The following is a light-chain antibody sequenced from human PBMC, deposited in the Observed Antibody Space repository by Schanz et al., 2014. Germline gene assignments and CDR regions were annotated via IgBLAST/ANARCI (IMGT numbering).Light chain of an antibody. Sequence: QSALTQPPSASGSPGQSVTISCTGTSSDVGGYNYVSWYQQHPGKAPKLMIYEVNKRPSGVPDRFSGSKSGNTASLTVSGLQAEDEADYYCSSFGGSNNPPWVFGGGTKVTVL. CDR1: SSDVGGYNY. V-gene: IGLV2-8*01. CDR3: SSFGGSNNPPWV. J-gene: IGLJ3*02. CDR2: EVN.